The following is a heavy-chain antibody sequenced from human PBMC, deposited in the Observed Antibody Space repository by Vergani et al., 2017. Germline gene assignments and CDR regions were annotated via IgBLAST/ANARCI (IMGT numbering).Heavy chain of an antibody. J-gene: IGHJ1*01. D-gene: IGHD1-1*01. CDR2: ISYDGTQK. V-gene: IGHV3-30*03. CDR3: ATKSCGTPGCQLGYFRE. Sequence: QVHLVESGGGVVQPGRSLRLSCVVSGFISSYYGMHWVRQAPGKGLEWVAVISYDGTQKYYADSVKGRFTISRDNSKSTLYLQMNSLRTEDTAVYYCATKSCGTPGCQLGYFREWGQGTLVTVSS. CDR1: GFISSYYG.